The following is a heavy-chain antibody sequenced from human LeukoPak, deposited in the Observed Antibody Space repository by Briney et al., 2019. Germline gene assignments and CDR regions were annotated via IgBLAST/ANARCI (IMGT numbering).Heavy chain of an antibody. CDR1: GGTFSSYT. D-gene: IGHD2-2*01. J-gene: IGHJ5*01. CDR3: ARSPRYCSSTSCYWFDY. V-gene: IGHV1-69*02. CDR2: IIPILGIA. Sequence: SVTVSCKASGGTFSSYTISWVRQAPGQGLEWMGRIIPILGIANYAQQFQGRVTITADTSTSTAYMELSSLSSEDTAVYYCARSPRYCSSTSCYWFDYWGQGTLVTVSS.